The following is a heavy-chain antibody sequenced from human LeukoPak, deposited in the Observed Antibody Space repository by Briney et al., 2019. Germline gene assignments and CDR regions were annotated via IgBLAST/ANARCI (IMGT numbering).Heavy chain of an antibody. V-gene: IGHV1-2*02. D-gene: IGHD4-17*01. CDR1: GYTFSGYH. CDR3: ARARKTRNIYGDYVFLFDY. J-gene: IGHJ4*02. CDR2: INPNSGDT. Sequence: ASVKVSCKASGYTFSGYHMHWVRQAPGHGLEWMGWINPNSGDTKYAQNFRGRVTMTRDTSLSTAYMDLSRLRSDDTALYYCARARKTRNIYGDYVFLFDYWGQGTLVTVSS.